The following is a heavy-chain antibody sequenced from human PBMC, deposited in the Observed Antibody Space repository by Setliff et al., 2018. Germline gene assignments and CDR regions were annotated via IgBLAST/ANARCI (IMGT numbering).Heavy chain of an antibody. CDR2: IYWNDEK. CDR1: GLSLSTSLVG. J-gene: IGHJ4*02. CDR3: AHIAGGGNSPRHDY. V-gene: IGHV2-5*01. D-gene: IGHD2-21*01. Sequence: SGPTLVNPTQTLTLTCTFSGLSLSTSLVGVGWIRQPPGKALEWLALIYWNDEKRYSPSLKSRLTITKDTSKNQVVLTMTNMDPVDTATYYCAHIAGGGNSPRHDYWGQGTLVTSP.